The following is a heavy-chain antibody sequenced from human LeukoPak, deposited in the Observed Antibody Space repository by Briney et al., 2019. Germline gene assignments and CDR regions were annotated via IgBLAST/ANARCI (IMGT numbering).Heavy chain of an antibody. CDR2: IRYDGSNK. CDR1: GFTFSSYG. V-gene: IGHV3-30*02. Sequence: GGSLRLSCAASGFTFSSYGMHWVRQAPGKGLEWVAFIRYDGSNKCYADSVKGRFTISRDNAKNSVYLQMDSLRAEDTALYYCVRGQAIVVVPVAMGFWGQGTLVTVSS. CDR3: VRGQAIVVVPVAMGF. J-gene: IGHJ4*02. D-gene: IGHD2-2*01.